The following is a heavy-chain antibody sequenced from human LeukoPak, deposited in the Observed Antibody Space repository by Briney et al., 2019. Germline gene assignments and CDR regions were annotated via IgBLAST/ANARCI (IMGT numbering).Heavy chain of an antibody. CDR1: GFTFSSYW. J-gene: IGHJ4*01. V-gene: IGHV3-74*01. D-gene: IGHD6-19*01. CDR3: SRLYGQQWTEFDY. Sequence: PGGSLRLSCAASGFTFSSYWMHWVRQAPGKGLVWVSLINSAGTGTSYADSVKGRFTISRDNAKNTMYLQMNSLRADDSAVYYCSRLYGQQWTEFDYWGQGTLVTVSS. CDR2: INSAGTGT.